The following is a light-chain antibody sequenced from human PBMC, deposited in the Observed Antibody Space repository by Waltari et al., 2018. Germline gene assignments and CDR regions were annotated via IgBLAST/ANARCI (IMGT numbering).Light chain of an antibody. Sequence: IVMTQSPATLSVSPGERATLSCRASQTINSDLAWYQQKPGQAPRLLIYAASTRATGIPVRFSGSGSGTEFTLTISSLQSEDFAVYYCQQYNGWRTFGQGTKLEIK. J-gene: IGKJ2*01. CDR3: QQYNGWRT. V-gene: IGKV3D-15*01. CDR1: QTINSD. CDR2: AAS.